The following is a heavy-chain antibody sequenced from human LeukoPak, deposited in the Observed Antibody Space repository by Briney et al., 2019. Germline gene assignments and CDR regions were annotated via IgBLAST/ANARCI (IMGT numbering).Heavy chain of an antibody. CDR2: IYYSGST. Sequence: SETLSLTCTVSGGSISSYYWSWIRQPPGKGLEWIGYIYYSGSTNYNPSLKNRVTISVDTSKNQFSLKLSSVTAADTAVYYCARTSSSWDWFDPWGQGTLVTVSS. D-gene: IGHD6-13*01. CDR1: GGSISSYY. J-gene: IGHJ5*02. CDR3: ARTSSSWDWFDP. V-gene: IGHV4-59*01.